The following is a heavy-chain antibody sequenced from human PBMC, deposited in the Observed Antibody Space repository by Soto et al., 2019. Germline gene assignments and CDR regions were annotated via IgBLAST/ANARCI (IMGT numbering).Heavy chain of an antibody. V-gene: IGHV3-33*01. J-gene: IGHJ6*02. Sequence: GGSLXLSCAASGFXFSSYGMHWVRQAPGKGLEWVAVIWYDGSNKYYADSVKGRFTISRDNSKNTLYLQMNSLRAEDTAVYYCARDYGDYGGYDYYGMDVWGQGTTVTVSS. D-gene: IGHD4-17*01. CDR2: IWYDGSNK. CDR3: ARDYGDYGGYDYYGMDV. CDR1: GFXFSSYG.